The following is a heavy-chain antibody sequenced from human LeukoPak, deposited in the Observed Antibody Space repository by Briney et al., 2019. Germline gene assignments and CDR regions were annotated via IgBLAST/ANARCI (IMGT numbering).Heavy chain of an antibody. Sequence: SVKVSCKASGGTFSSYAISWVRPAPGQGLEWMGRIIPILGIANYAQKFQGRVTITADKSTSTAYMELSSLRSEDTAVYYCARDRPVWFGELCCWFDPWGQGTLVTVSS. CDR3: ARDRPVWFGELCCWFDP. V-gene: IGHV1-69*04. CDR1: GGTFSSYA. CDR2: IIPILGIA. D-gene: IGHD3-10*01. J-gene: IGHJ5*02.